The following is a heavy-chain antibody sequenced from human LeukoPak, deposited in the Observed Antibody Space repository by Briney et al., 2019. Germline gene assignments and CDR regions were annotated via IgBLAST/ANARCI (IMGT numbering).Heavy chain of an antibody. CDR3: AIEAYYYSYGMDV. Sequence: ASVKVSCKASGYTFTGYYMHWVRQAPGQGLEWMGWINPNSGGTNYAQKFQGRVTMTRDTSISTAYMELSRLRSDDTAVYYCAIEAYYYSYGMDVWGQGTTVTVSS. CDR2: INPNSGGT. V-gene: IGHV1-2*02. CDR1: GYTFTGYY. J-gene: IGHJ6*02.